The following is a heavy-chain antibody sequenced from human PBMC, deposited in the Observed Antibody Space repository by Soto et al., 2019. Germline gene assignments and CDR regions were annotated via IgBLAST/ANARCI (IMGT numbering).Heavy chain of an antibody. Sequence: ASVKVSCKASGYTFTSYGISWVRQAPGQGLEWMGWISAYNGNTNYAQKLQGRVTMTTDTSTSTAYMELRSLRSDDTAVYYCARDISGNTIFPFDTWGQGTLVTVSS. V-gene: IGHV1-18*04. CDR2: ISAYNGNT. J-gene: IGHJ5*02. CDR1: GYTFTSYG. D-gene: IGHD3-3*01. CDR3: ARDISGNTIFPFDT.